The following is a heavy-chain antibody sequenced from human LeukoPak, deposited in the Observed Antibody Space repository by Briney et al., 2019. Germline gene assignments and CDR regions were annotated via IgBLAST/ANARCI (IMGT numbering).Heavy chain of an antibody. V-gene: IGHV3-23*01. CDR2: TSGSGGNA. CDR1: GFTFSSYA. D-gene: IGHD2-2*01. CDR3: AGKPNPYQISPWFDP. J-gene: IGHJ5*02. Sequence: GGSLRLSCAASGFTFSSYAMSWVRQAPGKGLEWVSATSGSGGNAYYSDSVKGRFTISRDNSKNTLYLQMNSLRAEDTAVYYCAGKPNPYQISPWFDPWGQGTLVTVSS.